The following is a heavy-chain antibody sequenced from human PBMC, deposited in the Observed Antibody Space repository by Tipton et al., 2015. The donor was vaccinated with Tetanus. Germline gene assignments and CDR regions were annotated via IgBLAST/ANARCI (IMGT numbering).Heavy chain of an antibody. V-gene: IGHV3-21*01. CDR2: ISGSSSYV. CDR3: ARRIAAAGGHYYGMDV. Sequence: SLRLSCAASGFTFSGYSINWVRQAPGKGLEWVSSISGSSSYVFYADSVKGRFTISRDNAKNSLYVQMNSLRAEGTAVYYCARRIAAAGGHYYGMDVWGRGTTVIVSS. CDR1: GFTFSGYS. J-gene: IGHJ6*02. D-gene: IGHD6-13*01.